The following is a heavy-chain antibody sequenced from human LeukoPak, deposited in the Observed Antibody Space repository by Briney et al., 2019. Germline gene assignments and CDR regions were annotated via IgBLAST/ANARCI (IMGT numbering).Heavy chain of an antibody. V-gene: IGHV3-7*05. Sequence: PGGSLRLSCAASGFTFSSYWLSWVRPAPAEGLEWGAKIKQDGSEEVYVDSVKGRFTISRDNAKNSLFLQMNTLRAEDTAVYYCARDPYSSTWSYGMDVWGQGTTVTVSS. D-gene: IGHD6-6*01. CDR2: IKQDGSEE. CDR1: GFTFSSYW. CDR3: ARDPYSSTWSYGMDV. J-gene: IGHJ6*02.